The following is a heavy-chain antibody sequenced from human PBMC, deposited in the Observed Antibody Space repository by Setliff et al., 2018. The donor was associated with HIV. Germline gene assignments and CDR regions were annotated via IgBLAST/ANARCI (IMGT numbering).Heavy chain of an antibody. CDR3: ARVGFSSRHTGDY. Sequence: SVKVSCKASGGAFSSYALSWVRQAPGQGLEWMGGIIPMYGPAHYAQKFQGRVTITADESTTTAYMELNSLTSEDTALYYCARVGFSSRHTGDYWGQGTLVTVSS. D-gene: IGHD5-18*01. V-gene: IGHV1-69*13. CDR2: IIPMYGPA. J-gene: IGHJ4*02. CDR1: GGAFSSYA.